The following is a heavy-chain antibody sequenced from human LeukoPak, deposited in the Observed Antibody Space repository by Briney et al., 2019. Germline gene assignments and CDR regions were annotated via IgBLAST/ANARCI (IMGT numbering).Heavy chain of an antibody. J-gene: IGHJ3*02. CDR3: AREMGAGREAFDI. CDR1: GGTFSSYT. D-gene: IGHD1-26*01. CDR2: IIPILGIA. Sequence: GASVKVSCKASGGTFSSYTISWVRQAPGQGLEWMGRIIPILGIANYAQKFQGRVTITADKSTSTAYMELRSLRSDDTAVYYCAREMGAGREAFDIWGQGTMVTVSS. V-gene: IGHV1-69*04.